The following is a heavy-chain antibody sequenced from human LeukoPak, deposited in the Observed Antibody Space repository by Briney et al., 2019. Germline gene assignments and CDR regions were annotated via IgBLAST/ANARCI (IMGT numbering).Heavy chain of an antibody. V-gene: IGHV1-8*01. J-gene: IGHJ4*02. D-gene: IGHD2-21*02. CDR1: GYTFTSYD. CDR2: MNPNSSNT. CDR3: ARGFTYCGGDCYSE. Sequence: GASVKVSCKASGYTFTSYDINWVRQATGQGLEWMGWMNPNSSNTGYAQKFQGRVTMTRNTSISTAYMELSSLRSEDTAVYYCARGFTYCGGDCYSEWGQGTLVTVSS.